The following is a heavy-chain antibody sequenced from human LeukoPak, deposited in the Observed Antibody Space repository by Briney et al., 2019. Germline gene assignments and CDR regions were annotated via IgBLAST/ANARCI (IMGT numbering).Heavy chain of an antibody. CDR3: ARGGKLLWFGEGRDAFDA. CDR1: GGSFSGYY. V-gene: IGHV4-34*01. D-gene: IGHD3-10*01. CDR2: INHSGST. Sequence: SETLSLTCAVYGGSFSGYYWSWIRQPPGKGLEWIGEINHSGSTNYNPSLKSRVTISVDTSKNQFSLKLSSVTAADTAVYYCARGGKLLWFGEGRDAFDAWGQGTMVTVSS. J-gene: IGHJ3*01.